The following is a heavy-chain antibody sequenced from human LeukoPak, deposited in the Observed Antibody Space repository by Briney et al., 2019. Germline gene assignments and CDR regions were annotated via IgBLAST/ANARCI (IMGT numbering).Heavy chain of an antibody. Sequence: PSQTLSLTCTVSGGSISSGDYYWSWIRQPPGKVLEWIGYIYYSGSTYYNSSLKSRVTISVDTSKNHFSLKLSSVTAADTAVYYCARVSSLYYYGMDVWGQGTTVTVSS. D-gene: IGHD2-2*01. CDR1: GGSISSGDYY. J-gene: IGHJ6*02. V-gene: IGHV4-30-4*01. CDR3: ARVSSLYYYGMDV. CDR2: IYYSGST.